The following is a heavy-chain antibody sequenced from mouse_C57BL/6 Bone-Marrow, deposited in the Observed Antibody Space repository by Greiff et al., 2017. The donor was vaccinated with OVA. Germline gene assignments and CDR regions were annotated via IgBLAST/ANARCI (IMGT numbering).Heavy chain of an antibody. J-gene: IGHJ4*01. CDR1: GFPFSDYG. Sequence: EVKVVESGGGLVKPGGSLKLSCAASGFPFSDYGMHWVRQAPEKGLEWVAYISSGSSTIYYADTVKGRFTISRDNAKNTLFLQMTSLRSEDTAMYYCARTTTVDYYAMDYWGQGTSVTVSS. V-gene: IGHV5-17*01. D-gene: IGHD1-1*01. CDR3: ARTTTVDYYAMDY. CDR2: ISSGSSTI.